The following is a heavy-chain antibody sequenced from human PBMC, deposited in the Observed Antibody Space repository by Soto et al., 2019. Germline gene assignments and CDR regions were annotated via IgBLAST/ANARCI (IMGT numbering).Heavy chain of an antibody. D-gene: IGHD3-22*01. CDR3: AHRSYYYDSSSYGGHNWFDP. CDR2: IYWDDDK. V-gene: IGHV2-5*02. CDR1: GFSLSTSGVG. Sequence: QITLKESGPTLVKPTQTLTLTCTFSGFSLSTSGVGVGWIRQPPGKALEWLALIYWDDDKRYSPSLKNRLTITTDTSKNQVVLTMTNMDPVDTATYYCAHRSYYYDSSSYGGHNWFDPWGQGTLVTVSS. J-gene: IGHJ5*02.